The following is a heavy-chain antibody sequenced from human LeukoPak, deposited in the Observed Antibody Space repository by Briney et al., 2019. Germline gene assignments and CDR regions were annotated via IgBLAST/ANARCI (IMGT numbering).Heavy chain of an antibody. Sequence: SETLSLTCTVSGYSISSGYYWGWIRQPPGKGLEWIGTIYHSGSTYYNPSLKSRVTISVDTSKNQFSLKLFSVTAADTAVYYCARDSQTWLSSTSHYYGMDVWGQGTTVTVSS. CDR3: ARDSQTWLSSTSHYYGMDV. CDR2: IYHSGST. V-gene: IGHV4-38-2*02. J-gene: IGHJ6*02. D-gene: IGHD2-2*01. CDR1: GYSISSGYY.